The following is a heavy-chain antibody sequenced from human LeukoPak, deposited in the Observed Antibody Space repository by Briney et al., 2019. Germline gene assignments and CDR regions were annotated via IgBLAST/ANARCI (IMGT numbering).Heavy chain of an antibody. CDR3: ARDSPYYYDSSGYYYGYFDY. Sequence: GASVTVSCKASGYTFTSYAIHWVRQAPGQRLEWMGWIHAGNGNAKYSQKFQGRVTITAGTSASTAYMELSSLRSEDTAVYYCARDSPYYYDSSGYYYGYFDYWGQGTLVTVSS. V-gene: IGHV1-3*01. J-gene: IGHJ4*02. CDR2: IHAGNGNA. D-gene: IGHD3-22*01. CDR1: GYTFTSYA.